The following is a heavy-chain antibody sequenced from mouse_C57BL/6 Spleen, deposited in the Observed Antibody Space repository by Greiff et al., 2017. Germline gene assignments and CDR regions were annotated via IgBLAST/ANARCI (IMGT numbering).Heavy chain of an antibody. D-gene: IGHD2-5*01. Sequence: QVQLKESGAELVRPGASVTLSCKASGYTFTDYEMHWVKQTPVHGLEWIGAIDPETGGTAYNQKFKGKAILTADKSSSTAYMELRSLTSEDSAVYYCTAYYSNYGWFAYWGQGILVTVSA. CDR1: GYTFTDYE. V-gene: IGHV1-15*01. J-gene: IGHJ3*01. CDR3: TAYYSNYGWFAY. CDR2: IDPETGGT.